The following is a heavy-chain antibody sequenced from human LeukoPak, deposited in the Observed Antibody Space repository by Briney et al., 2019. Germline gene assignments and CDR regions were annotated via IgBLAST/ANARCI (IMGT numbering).Heavy chain of an antibody. CDR3: ARRLGRGTAPDS. CDR2: MNPNSGNT. V-gene: IGHV1-8*01. CDR1: GYTFNNYD. D-gene: IGHD5-18*01. Sequence: ASVKVSCKASGYTFNNYDINWVRQATGQGLEWMGWMNPNSGNTGFGQKFQGRVTLTRNSIISTAYMEVSSLTSEDTGIYYCARRLGRGTAPDSWGQGTLVTVSS. J-gene: IGHJ4*02.